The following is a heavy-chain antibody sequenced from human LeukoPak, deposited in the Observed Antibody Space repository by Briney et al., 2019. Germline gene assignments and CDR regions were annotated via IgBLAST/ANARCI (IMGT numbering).Heavy chain of an antibody. CDR1: GFTFSSYE. J-gene: IGHJ4*02. CDR3: ARLANAAAGADY. V-gene: IGHV3-48*03. Sequence: PGGSLRLSCAASGFTFSSYEMNWVRQAPGKGLEWVSYISSSGSTIYYADSVKGRFTISRDNAKNSLYLQMNSLRADDTAVYYCARLANAAAGADYWGQGTLVTVST. CDR2: ISSSGSTI. D-gene: IGHD6-13*01.